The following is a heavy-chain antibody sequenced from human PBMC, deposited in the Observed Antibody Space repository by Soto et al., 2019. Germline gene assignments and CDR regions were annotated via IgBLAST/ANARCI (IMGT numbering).Heavy chain of an antibody. Sequence: EVQLVESGGCLVQPGGSLRLSCAASGLSVSTNPMSWVRQAPGKGLEWVSVIYTGGGTHYADSVKGRFTISRDNSKNTMNLQMNSLRPEDTAVHYCARDGSGHWGQGTLVPVSS. J-gene: IGHJ4*02. CDR1: GLSVSTNP. CDR2: IYTGGGT. V-gene: IGHV3-66*01. CDR3: ARDGSGH.